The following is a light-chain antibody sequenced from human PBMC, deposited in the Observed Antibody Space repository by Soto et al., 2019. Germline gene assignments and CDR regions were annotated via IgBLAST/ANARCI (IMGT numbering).Light chain of an antibody. V-gene: IGLV1-51*01. Sequence: SVLTQPPSVSAAPGQRVTLSCSGSASNIGNNSVSWYQQLPGAAPKLLIYDDNNRPSGIPDRFSGSKSGTSAALGITGLQTGDEADYYCGTWDTSLPACVFGPGTQLSVL. J-gene: IGLJ7*01. CDR2: DDN. CDR3: GTWDTSLPACV. CDR1: ASNIGNNS.